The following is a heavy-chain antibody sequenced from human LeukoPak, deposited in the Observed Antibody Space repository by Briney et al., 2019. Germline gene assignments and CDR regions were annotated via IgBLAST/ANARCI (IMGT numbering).Heavy chain of an antibody. J-gene: IGHJ6*03. V-gene: IGHV1-2*02. CDR3: ARSPLKSYYYYYYMDV. Sequence: ASVKVSCKASGYTFTGYYMHWVRQAPGQGLEWMGWINPNSGGTNYAQKFQGRVTMTRDTSISTAYMELSRLRSDDTAVYYCARSPLKSYYYYYYMDVWGKGTTVTISS. CDR2: INPNSGGT. CDR1: GYTFTGYY.